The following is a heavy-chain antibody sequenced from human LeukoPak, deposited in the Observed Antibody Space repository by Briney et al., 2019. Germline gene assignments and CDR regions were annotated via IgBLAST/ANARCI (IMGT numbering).Heavy chain of an antibody. D-gene: IGHD6-13*01. CDR2: ITGGGGSS. V-gene: IGHV3-23*01. CDR1: GFTFSSYV. CDR3: AKDLYTSTWYSFDS. Sequence: GGSLRLSCTASGFTFSSYVMTWVRQAPGKGLEWVSLITGGGGSSFYADSVKGRFTVSRDNSKNTLYPQMNSLRAEDTAVYYCAKDLYTSTWYSFDSWGQGTLVTVSS. J-gene: IGHJ4*02.